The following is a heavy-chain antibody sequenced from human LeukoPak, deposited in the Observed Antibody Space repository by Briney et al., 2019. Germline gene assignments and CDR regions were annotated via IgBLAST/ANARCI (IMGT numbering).Heavy chain of an antibody. CDR1: VYIFTGYY. CDR3: AKNDGNYDDS. D-gene: IGHD3-3*01. J-gene: IGHJ4*02. V-gene: IGHV1-2*02. CDR2: IDPNSGDT. Sequence: GASVKVSCTASVYIFTGYYLHWVRQAPGQGLEWLGWIDPNSGDTDFAQNFQGRVTLTSDTSITTAYMELRSLRSDDTAVYYCAKNDGNYDDSWGQGSLVIVSS.